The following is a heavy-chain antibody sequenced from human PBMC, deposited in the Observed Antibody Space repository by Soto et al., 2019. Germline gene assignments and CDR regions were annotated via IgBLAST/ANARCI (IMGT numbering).Heavy chain of an antibody. Sequence: QVQLVQSGAEVKKPGASVKVSCKASGYTFTSYAMHWVRQAPGQRLEWMGWINAGNGNTKYSQKFQGRVTITRDTSASTEYMELSSLRSDDTAVYYCARSVVVVTAADYWGQGTLVTVSS. CDR2: INAGNGNT. CDR1: GYTFTSYA. J-gene: IGHJ4*02. CDR3: ARSVVVVTAADY. V-gene: IGHV1-3*01. D-gene: IGHD2-21*02.